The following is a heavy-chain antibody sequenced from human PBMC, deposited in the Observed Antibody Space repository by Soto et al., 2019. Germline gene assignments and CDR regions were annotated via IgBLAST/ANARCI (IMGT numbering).Heavy chain of an antibody. CDR2: ISYSGNT. CDR1: GDSTSNYY. D-gene: IGHD2-15*01. J-gene: IGHJ4*02. Sequence: QVPLQESGPRLVKPSETLSLTCIISGDSTSNYYWSWIRQSPGKGLEWIGYISYSGNTNYNPSLNSRVTISVDTSKDQLSLKVTSVTAADTAMYYCACLRGKRGSTIDYWGQGTQVTVSS. CDR3: ACLRGKRGSTIDY. V-gene: IGHV4-59*01.